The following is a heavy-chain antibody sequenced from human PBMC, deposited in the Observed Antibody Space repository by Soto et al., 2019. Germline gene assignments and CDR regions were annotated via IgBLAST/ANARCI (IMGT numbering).Heavy chain of an antibody. V-gene: IGHV2-5*02. Sequence: QITLKESGPTLVKPTQTLTLTCTFSGFSLSTRGVGVAWIRQPPGKALEWLALIYWDDDKRYSPSLKSRLTITKDTSKNQVVLTMTNIHPVDTGTYYCAHDSTDWYEMDVWGQGTTVTVSS. CDR3: AHDSTDWYEMDV. D-gene: IGHD6-19*01. J-gene: IGHJ6*02. CDR1: GFSLSTRGVG. CDR2: IYWDDDK.